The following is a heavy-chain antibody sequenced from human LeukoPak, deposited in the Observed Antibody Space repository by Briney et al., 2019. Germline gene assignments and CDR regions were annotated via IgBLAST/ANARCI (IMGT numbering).Heavy chain of an antibody. Sequence: ASVKVSCKASGYTFTDYYIHWVRQAPRQGLEWMGWINPNSGGTNYAQKFQGRVTMTGDTSISTAYMELSRLRSDDDTAVYYCAREAQGVKYYIDYWGQGTLVTVSS. CDR3: AREAQGVKYYIDY. V-gene: IGHV1-2*02. CDR2: INPNSGGT. CDR1: GYTFTDYY. D-gene: IGHD3-16*01. J-gene: IGHJ4*02.